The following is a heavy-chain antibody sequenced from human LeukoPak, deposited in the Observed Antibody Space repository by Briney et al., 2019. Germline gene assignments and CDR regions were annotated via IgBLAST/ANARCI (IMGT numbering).Heavy chain of an antibody. CDR2: IYYSGST. V-gene: IGHV4-59*08. J-gene: IGHJ5*02. CDR3: ARHPTALVSYGFDP. CDR1: GGSFSNYY. Sequence: SETLSLTCTVSGGSFSNYYWSWIRQPPGKGLEWIGYIYYSGSTNYNPSLKCRVTISVDTSKNQFSLNLSSVTAADTAVYYCARHPTALVSYGFDPWGQGTLVTVSS. D-gene: IGHD5-18*01.